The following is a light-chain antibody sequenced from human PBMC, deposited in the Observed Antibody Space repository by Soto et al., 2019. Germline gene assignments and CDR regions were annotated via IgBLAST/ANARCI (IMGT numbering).Light chain of an antibody. Sequence: EIVLTQSPGTLSLSPGERATLSCRASQSVSSSYLAWYQKKPGQAPRLLIHGASRRATDIPDRFSGSGSGTDFSLSISRLEPEDFEVYYCQQYGSSPLTFGGGTKVEIK. CDR1: QSVSSSY. CDR3: QQYGSSPLT. V-gene: IGKV3-20*01. J-gene: IGKJ4*01. CDR2: GAS.